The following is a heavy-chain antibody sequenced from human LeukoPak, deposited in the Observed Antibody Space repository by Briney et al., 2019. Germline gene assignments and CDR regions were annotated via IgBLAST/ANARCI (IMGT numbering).Heavy chain of an antibody. V-gene: IGHV3-74*01. CDR1: GFTFSSYW. D-gene: IGHD3-3*01. Sequence: GGSLRLSCAASGFTFSSYWMHWVRRAPGKGLVWVSRINSDGSSTSYADSVKGRFTISRDNAKNTLYLQMNSLRAEDTAVYYCARGGYYDFWSGYSIAPFDYWGQGTLVTVSS. CDR3: ARGGYYDFWSGYSIAPFDY. CDR2: INSDGSST. J-gene: IGHJ4*02.